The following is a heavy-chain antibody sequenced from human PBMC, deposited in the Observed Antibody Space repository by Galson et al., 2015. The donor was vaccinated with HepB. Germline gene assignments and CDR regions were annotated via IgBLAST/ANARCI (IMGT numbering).Heavy chain of an antibody. J-gene: IGHJ6*03. CDR3: ARRYCSSTSCYKGRDYYYYMDV. V-gene: IGHV1-69*13. CDR2: IIPIFGTA. Sequence: SVKVSCQASGGTFSSYAISWVRQAPGQGLEWMGGIIPIFGTANYAQKFQGRVTITADESTSTAYMELSSLRSEDTAVYYCARRYCSSTSCYKGRDYYYYMDVWGKGTTVTVSS. CDR1: GGTFSSYA. D-gene: IGHD2-2*02.